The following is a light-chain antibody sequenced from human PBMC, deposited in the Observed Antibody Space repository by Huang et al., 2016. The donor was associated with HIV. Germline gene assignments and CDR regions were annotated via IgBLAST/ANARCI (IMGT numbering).Light chain of an antibody. J-gene: IGKJ1*01. CDR3: LQTNNYPWT. CDR1: QDIRVD. CDR2: AAS. V-gene: IGKV1-6*01. Sequence: AIQMTQSPSSLSASVGDRVSSNCRASQDIRVDLAWYQYKPGKAPKRVISAASTLGSAAPSRFSGSGSCADFTLTINSLQPEDFATYYCLQTNNYPWTFGQGSKVEVK.